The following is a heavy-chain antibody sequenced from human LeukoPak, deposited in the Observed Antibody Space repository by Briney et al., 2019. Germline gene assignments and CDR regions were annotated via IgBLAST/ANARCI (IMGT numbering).Heavy chain of an antibody. CDR1: GYTLTELS. CDR2: FDPKDGDT. CDR3: ARVKKSGDYMDV. D-gene: IGHD1-26*01. Sequence: ASVKVSCKVSGYTLTELSVHWVRQAPGKGLEWMGNFDPKDGDTIYAQRFQGRVTMTEDTSTHTAYMELSSLRSEDTAVYFCARVKKSGDYMDVWGKGTTVTVSS. J-gene: IGHJ6*03. V-gene: IGHV1-24*01.